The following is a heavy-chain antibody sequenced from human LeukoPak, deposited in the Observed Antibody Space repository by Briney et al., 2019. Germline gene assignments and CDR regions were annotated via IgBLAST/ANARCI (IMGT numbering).Heavy chain of an antibody. D-gene: IGHD3-10*01. CDR2: IYSGGGT. V-gene: IGHV3-53*01. CDR1: GFSVSSNY. J-gene: IGHJ6*03. CDR3: ARVLFGYYYYMDV. Sequence: GGSLRLSCAASGFSVSSNYMSWVRQAPGKGLEWVSVIYSGGGTYYADSVKGRFTISRDNSKNTLYLQMNSLRAEDTAVYYCARVLFGYYYYMDVWGKGTTVTISS.